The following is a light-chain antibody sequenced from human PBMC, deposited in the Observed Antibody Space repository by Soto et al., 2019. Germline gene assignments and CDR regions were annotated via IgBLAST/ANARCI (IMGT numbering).Light chain of an antibody. CDR3: CSYVGATTYV. Sequence: QSVLTQPASVSGSPGQSITISCSGTSSNIGGYTVVSWYQQHPGKAPKVIIYEASKRPSGVSNRFSGSISGTTASLTISGLQADDEADYYCCSYVGATTYVFGSGTKVTVL. J-gene: IGLJ1*01. CDR1: SSNIGGYTV. V-gene: IGLV2-23*01. CDR2: EAS.